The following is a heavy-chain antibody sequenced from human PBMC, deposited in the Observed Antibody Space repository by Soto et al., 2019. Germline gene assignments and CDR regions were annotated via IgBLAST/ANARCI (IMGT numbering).Heavy chain of an antibody. D-gene: IGHD2-15*01. CDR2: IDNNGVT. Sequence: SETLSLTCIVSGGSVYSNGHYWGWIRQPPGKGLEWIGSIDNNGVTNYKSSLKSRVTISRDTSKTQFSLRLTSVTAADTAVYYCGKILVGDTGYTDADSWGPGTLVTVSS. CDR1: GGSVYSNGHY. CDR3: GKILVGDTGYTDADS. J-gene: IGHJ4*02. V-gene: IGHV4-39*01.